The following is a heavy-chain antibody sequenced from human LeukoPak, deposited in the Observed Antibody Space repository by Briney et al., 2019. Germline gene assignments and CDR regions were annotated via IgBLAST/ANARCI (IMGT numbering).Heavy chain of an antibody. Sequence: ASVKVSCKASGYTFTSYAMHWVRQAPGQRPEWMGWINAGNGNTKYSQKFQGRVTITRDTSASTAYMELSSLRSEDTAVYYCARSIVVVPAAMEGEFDYWGQGTLVTVFS. CDR3: ARSIVVVPAAMEGEFDY. CDR1: GYTFTSYA. CDR2: INAGNGNT. D-gene: IGHD2-2*01. V-gene: IGHV1-3*01. J-gene: IGHJ4*02.